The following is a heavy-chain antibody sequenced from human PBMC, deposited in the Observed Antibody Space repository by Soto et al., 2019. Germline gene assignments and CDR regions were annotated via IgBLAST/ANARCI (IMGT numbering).Heavy chain of an antibody. CDR1: GASISSYY. D-gene: IGHD2-2*01. Sequence: SETLSLTCTVSGASISSYYWSWIRRPPGKGLEWIGYIYYSGSTNYNPSLKSRVTISVDTSKNQFSLKLSSVTAADTAVYYCARVAAFDCSSTSCYAYYYYYYMDVWGKGTTVTVSS. J-gene: IGHJ6*03. CDR2: IYYSGST. V-gene: IGHV4-59*01. CDR3: ARVAAFDCSSTSCYAYYYYYYMDV.